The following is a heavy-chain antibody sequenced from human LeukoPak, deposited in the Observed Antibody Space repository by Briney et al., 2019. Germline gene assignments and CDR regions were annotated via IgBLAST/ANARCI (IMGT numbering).Heavy chain of an antibody. CDR3: AKGGSYDPADAFDI. CDR1: GFTFDDYA. Sequence: PGGSLRLSCAASGFTFDDYAMHWVRQAPGKGLEWVSGISWNSGSIGYADSVKGRFTISRDNAKNSLYLQMNSLRAEDMALYYCAKGGSYDPADAFDIWGQGTMVTVSS. D-gene: IGHD5-18*01. J-gene: IGHJ3*02. V-gene: IGHV3-9*03. CDR2: ISWNSGSI.